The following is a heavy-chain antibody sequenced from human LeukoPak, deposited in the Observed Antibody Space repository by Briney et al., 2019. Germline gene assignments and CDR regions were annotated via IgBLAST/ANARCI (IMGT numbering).Heavy chain of an antibody. V-gene: IGHV3-21*01. CDR2: ISSSSSYI. CDR1: GFTFSSYS. Sequence: GGSLRLSCAATGFTFSSYSMNWVRQAPGKGLEWVSSISSSSSYIYYADSVKGRFTISRDNAKNSLYLQMNSLRAEDTAVYYCARDVGIDAFDIWGQGTMVTVSS. D-gene: IGHD1-14*01. J-gene: IGHJ3*02. CDR3: ARDVGIDAFDI.